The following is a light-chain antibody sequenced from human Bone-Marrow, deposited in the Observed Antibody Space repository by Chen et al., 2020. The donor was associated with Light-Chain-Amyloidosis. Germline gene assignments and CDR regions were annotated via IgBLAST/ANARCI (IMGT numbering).Light chain of an antibody. CDR3: SSYTITNTLV. J-gene: IGLJ1*01. CDR2: EVT. Sequence: QSALTQSASVSGSPGQSITISCTGTSSDVGGDNHVSWYQQHPGNAPKLMIYEVTNKPSWVPARFWGNKADNTASLTISGLQTEGEADYFCSSYTITNTLVFGSGTRVTVL. V-gene: IGLV2-14*01. CDR1: SSDVGGDNH.